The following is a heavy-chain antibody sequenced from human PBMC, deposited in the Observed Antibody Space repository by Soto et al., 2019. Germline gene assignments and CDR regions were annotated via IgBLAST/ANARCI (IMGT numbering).Heavy chain of an antibody. Sequence: SETLSLTCTVSGGSISSGGYYWSWIRQHPGKGLEWIGYIYYSGSTYYNPSLKSRVTISVDTSKNQFSLKLSSVTAADTAVYYCARDHRFVRYYYDSSGPDAFDIWGQGTMVTVSS. J-gene: IGHJ3*02. V-gene: IGHV4-31*03. CDR3: ARDHRFVRYYYDSSGPDAFDI. D-gene: IGHD3-22*01. CDR2: IYYSGST. CDR1: GGSISSGGYY.